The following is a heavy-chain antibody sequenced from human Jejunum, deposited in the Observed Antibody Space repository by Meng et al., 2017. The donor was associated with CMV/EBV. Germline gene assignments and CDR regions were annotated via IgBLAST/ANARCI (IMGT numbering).Heavy chain of an antibody. CDR2: IHHSGTT. V-gene: IGHV4-59*01. J-gene: IGHJ5*02. Sequence: SLSTFWWSWIRQSPGKGLEWIGYIHHSGTTNHNPSLRSRVIMSVDTSNNQFSLKLTSVTAADTAVYYCARDSYHYGSSTYNWFDPWGQGIRVTVSS. D-gene: IGHD3-10*01. CDR1: SLSTFW. CDR3: ARDSYHYGSSTYNWFDP.